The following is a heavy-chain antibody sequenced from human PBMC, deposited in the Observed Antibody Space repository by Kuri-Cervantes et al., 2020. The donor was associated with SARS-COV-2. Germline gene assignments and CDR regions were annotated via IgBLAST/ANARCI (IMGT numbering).Heavy chain of an antibody. V-gene: IGHV4-59*12. Sequence: SETLSLTCIVSGGSISSYYWSWIRQPPGKRLEWLGASDHSGGTSYSPSLKSRVTTSLDTGKNQFSLRLNSVTAADTGIYYCARGTVLSAPYDSYCMDVWGKGTTVTVSS. J-gene: IGHJ6*03. CDR3: ARGTVLSAPYDSYCMDV. CDR1: GGSISSYY. D-gene: IGHD2-2*01. CDR2: SDHSGGT.